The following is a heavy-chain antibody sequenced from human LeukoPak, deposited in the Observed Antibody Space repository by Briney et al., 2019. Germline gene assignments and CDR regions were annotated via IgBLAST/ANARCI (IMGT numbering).Heavy chain of an antibody. CDR2: ISTYSGST. J-gene: IGHJ4*02. V-gene: IGHV1-18*01. CDR3: ARQGYGGNPQGAADY. CDR1: GYTFTYYD. D-gene: IGHD4-23*01. Sequence: ASVKVSCKASGYTFTYYDFSWVRQAPGQGLEWMGWISTYSGSTNYAQKLQGRVTMTTDTSTSTAYMELRSLSSDDTAVYYCARQGYGGNPQGAADYWGQGTLVTVSS.